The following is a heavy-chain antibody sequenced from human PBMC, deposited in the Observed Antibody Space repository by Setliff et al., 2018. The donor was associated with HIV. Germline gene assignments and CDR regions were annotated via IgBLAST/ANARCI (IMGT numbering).Heavy chain of an antibody. V-gene: IGHV7-4-1*02. CDR3: ARDPPYYDFWSGSHFDY. J-gene: IGHJ4*02. CDR1: GYTFTSYA. D-gene: IGHD3-3*01. CDR2: INTNTGNP. Sequence: ASVKVSCKASGYTFTSYAMNWVRQAPGQGLEWMGWINTNTGNPTYAQGFTGRFVLSLDTSVSTAYLQISSLKAEDTAVYYCARDPPYYDFWSGSHFDYWGQGTLVTVSS.